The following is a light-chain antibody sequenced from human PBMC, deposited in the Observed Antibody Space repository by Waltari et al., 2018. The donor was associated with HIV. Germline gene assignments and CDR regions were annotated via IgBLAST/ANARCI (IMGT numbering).Light chain of an antibody. CDR1: SSNLGANY. J-gene: IGLJ2*01. CDR3: AAWGDSLSIVV. V-gene: IGLV1-47*01. CDR2: SQK. Sequence: QSVLTQPPSASGTPGQRVTISCSGSSSNLGANYVYWYQNPQGTGTKPLILSQKKRPQASRVLVSGSKSGTSASLAMSRVRSEDEDNYDCAAWGDSLSIVVFGGGTKLTVL.